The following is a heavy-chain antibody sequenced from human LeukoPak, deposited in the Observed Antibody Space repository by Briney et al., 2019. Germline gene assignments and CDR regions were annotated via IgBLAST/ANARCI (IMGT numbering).Heavy chain of an antibody. D-gene: IGHD3-10*01. J-gene: IGHJ4*02. V-gene: IGHV4-31*03. CDR3: ARTLWFGEPYLDY. CDR1: GGSISSGGYY. Sequence: SQTLSLTCTVSGGSISSGGYYWSWIRQHPGKGLGWIGYIYYSGSTYYNPSLKSRVTISVDTSKNQFSLKLSSVTAADTAVYYCARTLWFGEPYLDYWGQGTLVTVSS. CDR2: IYYSGST.